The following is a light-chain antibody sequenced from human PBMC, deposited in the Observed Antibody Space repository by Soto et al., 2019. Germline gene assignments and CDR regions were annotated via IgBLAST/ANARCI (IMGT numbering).Light chain of an antibody. J-gene: IGKJ1*01. CDR2: WAS. CDR1: QSVLYSSNNKNY. CDR3: QQYYSPWT. V-gene: IGKV4-1*01. Sequence: DIVMTQSPDSLAVSLGERATINCKSSQSVLYSSNNKNYLAWYQQKSGQPPKLLIYWASTRESGVPDRFSGSGSGTAFTLSISSLQAEDVAVFYCQQYYSPWTFGQGTKVEIK.